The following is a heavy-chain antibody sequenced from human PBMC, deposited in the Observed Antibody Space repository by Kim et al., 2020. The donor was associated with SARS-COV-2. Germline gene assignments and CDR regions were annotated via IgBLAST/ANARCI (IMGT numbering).Heavy chain of an antibody. CDR3: ARDSSMVRGVSVPGAFDI. D-gene: IGHD3-10*01. Sequence: ASVKVSCKASGYTFTSYGISWVRQAPGQGLEWMGWISAYNGNTNYAQKLQGRVTMTTDTSTSTAYMELRSLRSDDTAVYYCARDSSMVRGVSVPGAFDIWGQGTMVTVSS. V-gene: IGHV1-18*01. CDR2: ISAYNGNT. J-gene: IGHJ3*02. CDR1: GYTFTSYG.